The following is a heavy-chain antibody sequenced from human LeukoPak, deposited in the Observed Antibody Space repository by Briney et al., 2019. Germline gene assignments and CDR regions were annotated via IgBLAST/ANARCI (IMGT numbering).Heavy chain of an antibody. Sequence: ASVKVSCKASGYTFTSYDINWVRQATGQGLEWMGWMNPNSGNTGYAQKFQGRVTITRNTSISTAYMELSSLRSEDTAVYYCARGIGSSWCNSGFDAFDIWGQGTMVTVSS. CDR2: MNPNSGNT. D-gene: IGHD6-13*01. CDR1: GYTFTSYD. J-gene: IGHJ3*02. V-gene: IGHV1-8*03. CDR3: ARGIGSSWCNSGFDAFDI.